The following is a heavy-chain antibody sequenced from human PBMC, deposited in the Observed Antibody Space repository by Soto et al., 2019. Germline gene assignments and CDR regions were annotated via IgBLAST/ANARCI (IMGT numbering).Heavy chain of an antibody. Sequence: ASVKVSCKASGGTFSSYAISWVRQAPGQGLEWMGGIIPIFGTANYAQKFQGRVTITADESTSTAYMELSSLRSEDTAVYYCARAPRGGYDSSGYYYAWFDPWGQGTLVTVSS. CDR2: IIPIFGTA. V-gene: IGHV1-69*13. CDR1: GGTFSSYA. D-gene: IGHD3-22*01. J-gene: IGHJ5*02. CDR3: ARAPRGGYDSSGYYYAWFDP.